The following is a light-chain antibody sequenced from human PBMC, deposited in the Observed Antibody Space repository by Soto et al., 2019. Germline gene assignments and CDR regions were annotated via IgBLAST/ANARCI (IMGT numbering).Light chain of an antibody. Sequence: EIVLTQSPASLSLSPGEKATLSCRASQSVGRDLAWYQQRPGQAPRLLIYDASNRATGIPARFSGSGSGTDFPLPIGSLEPEVFAFYSCRPRFNWWRFGKGTKV. CDR3: RPRFNWWR. J-gene: IGKJ1*01. V-gene: IGKV3-11*01. CDR2: DAS. CDR1: QSVGRD.